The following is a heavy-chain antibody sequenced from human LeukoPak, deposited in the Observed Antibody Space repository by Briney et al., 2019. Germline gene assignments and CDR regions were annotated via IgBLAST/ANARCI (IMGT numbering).Heavy chain of an antibody. J-gene: IGHJ6*02. CDR2: FDPEDGET. Sequence: VSVKVSCKVSGYTLTELSMHWVRQAPGKGLEWMGGFDPEDGETIYAQKFQGRVTMTEDTSTDTAYMELSSLRSEDTAVYYCATSSAVVTAILDYYYGMDVWGQGTTVTVSS. CDR3: ATSSAVVTAILDYYYGMDV. V-gene: IGHV1-24*01. D-gene: IGHD2-21*02. CDR1: GYTLTELS.